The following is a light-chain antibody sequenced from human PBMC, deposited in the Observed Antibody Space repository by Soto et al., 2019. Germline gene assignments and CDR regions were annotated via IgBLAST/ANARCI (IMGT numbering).Light chain of an antibody. Sequence: QSALTQPASVSGSPGQSITISCTGTSSDVGGYNYVSWYQQHPGKAPKVMIFDVDSRPSGVSNRFSGSKSGNTASLTISGLQAEDEADYYCNSYTGSSTLVFGGGTKLTVL. CDR2: DVD. J-gene: IGLJ2*01. CDR1: SSDVGGYNY. V-gene: IGLV2-14*01. CDR3: NSYTGSSTLV.